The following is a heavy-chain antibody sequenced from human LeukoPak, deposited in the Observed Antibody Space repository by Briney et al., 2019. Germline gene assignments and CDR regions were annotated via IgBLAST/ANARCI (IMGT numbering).Heavy chain of an antibody. J-gene: IGHJ4*02. D-gene: IGHD3-9*01. V-gene: IGHV3-23*01. CDR2: ISGSGGST. CDR3: AKSPYDILTGYDY. Sequence: GGSLRLSCAAAGFTFSSYAMSWVRQAPGKGLEWVSAISGSGGSTYYADSVKGRVTISRDNSKNTLYLQMNSLRAEDTAVCYCAKSPYDILTGYDYWGQGTLVTVSS. CDR1: GFTFSSYA.